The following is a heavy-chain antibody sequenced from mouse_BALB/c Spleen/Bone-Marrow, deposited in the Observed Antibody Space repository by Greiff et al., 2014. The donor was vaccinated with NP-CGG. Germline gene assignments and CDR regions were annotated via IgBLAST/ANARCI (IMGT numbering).Heavy chain of an antibody. CDR2: INPSSGYT. V-gene: IGHV1-4*01. J-gene: IGHJ4*01. CDR1: GYTFTTYT. CDR3: ARVYGNYDAMDY. Sequence: VKLKESGAELARPGASVKMSCRASGYTFTTYTMHWVRQRPGQGLEWIGYINPSSGYTYYNQKFKDKATLTADKSSSAAYLQLSSLTSEDSAVYYCARVYGNYDAMDYWGQGTSVTVSS. D-gene: IGHD2-1*01.